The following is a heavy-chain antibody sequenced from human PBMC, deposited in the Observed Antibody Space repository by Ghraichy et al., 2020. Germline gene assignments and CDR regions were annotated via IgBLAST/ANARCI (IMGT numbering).Heavy chain of an antibody. CDR2: IYYSGST. Sequence: SETLSLTCTVSGGSISSYYWSWIRQPPGKGLEWIGYIYYSGSTNYNPSLKSRVTISVDTSKNQFSLKLSSVTAADTAVYYCARRGYSSGWFVFDYWGQGTLVTVSS. V-gene: IGHV4-59*08. CDR1: GGSISSYY. D-gene: IGHD6-19*01. J-gene: IGHJ4*02. CDR3: ARRGYSSGWFVFDY.